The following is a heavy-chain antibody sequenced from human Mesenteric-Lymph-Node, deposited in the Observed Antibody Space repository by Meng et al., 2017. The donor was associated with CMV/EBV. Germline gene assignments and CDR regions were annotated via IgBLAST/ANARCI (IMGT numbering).Heavy chain of an antibody. J-gene: IGHJ4*02. CDR2: IYYSGST. CDR3: ARYNSPAASGTYSNYFDS. D-gene: IGHD1-26*01. Sequence: SETLSLTCTVSGDSVSSSSYHWGWIRQPPGKGLEWIGNIYYSGSTHYSPSLKSRVTISVDMSKNQFSLRLSSVTAADTAVYYCARYNSPAASGTYSNYFDSWGQGTLVTVSS. V-gene: IGHV4-39*01. CDR1: GDSVSSSSYH.